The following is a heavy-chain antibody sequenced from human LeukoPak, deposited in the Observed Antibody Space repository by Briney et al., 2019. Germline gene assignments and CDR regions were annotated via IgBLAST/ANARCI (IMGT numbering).Heavy chain of an antibody. J-gene: IGHJ6*04. V-gene: IGHV4-59*01. CDR1: GGSISSYY. CDR2: IYYSGST. Sequence: PSETLSLTGTVSGGSISSYYWSWIRQSPGKGLEWIGYIYYSGSTNYNPSLKSRVTISVDTSKNQFSLKLSSVTAADTAVYYCARDPITMVRGVSYYYGMDVWGKGTTVTVSS. CDR3: ARDPITMVRGVSYYYGMDV. D-gene: IGHD3-10*01.